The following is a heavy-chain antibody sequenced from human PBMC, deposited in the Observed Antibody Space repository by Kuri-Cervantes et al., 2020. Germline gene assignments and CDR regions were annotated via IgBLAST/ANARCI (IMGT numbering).Heavy chain of an antibody. Sequence: SVKVSCKASGGTFSSYAISWVRQAPGQGLEWMGGIIPIFGTANYAQKFQGRVTMTRDTSISTAYMELSRLRSDDTAVYYCARGPYSSGWRYGGYSWFDPWGQGTLVTVSS. CDR3: ARGPYSSGWRYGGYSWFDP. V-gene: IGHV1-69*05. CDR1: GGTFSSYA. CDR2: IIPIFGTA. D-gene: IGHD6-19*01. J-gene: IGHJ5*02.